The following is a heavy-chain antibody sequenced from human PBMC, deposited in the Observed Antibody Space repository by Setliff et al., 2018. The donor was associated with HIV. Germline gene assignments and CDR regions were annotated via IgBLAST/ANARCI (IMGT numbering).Heavy chain of an antibody. CDR1: GGPFSSYG. J-gene: IGHJ5*02. CDR2: MNPNSGNT. Sequence: VKVSCKASGGPFSSYGISWVRQAPGQGLEWMGWMNPNSGNTGYAQKFQGRVTMTRNTSISTAYMELSSLRSEDTAVYYCARGGEIAAAVRVNWFDPWGQGTLVTVSS. CDR3: ARGGEIAAAVRVNWFDP. D-gene: IGHD6-13*01. V-gene: IGHV1-8*01.